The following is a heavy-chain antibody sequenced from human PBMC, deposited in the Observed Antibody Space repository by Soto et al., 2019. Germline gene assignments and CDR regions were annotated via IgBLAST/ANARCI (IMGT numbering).Heavy chain of an antibody. CDR1: VDRVSSNSAA. D-gene: IGHD3-10*01. CDR2: TYYRSKWYT. J-gene: IGHJ6*02. V-gene: IGHV6-1*01. CDR3: ARAAMVRGVIIGYYDMDV. Sequence: SQTLSLPCAISVDRVSSNSAAWNWIRQSPSRGLEWLGRTYYRSKWYTDYAVSVKSRITINPDTSKHQFSLQLNSVTPEDTAVYYCARAAMVRGVIIGYYDMDVWGQGTTVTVSS.